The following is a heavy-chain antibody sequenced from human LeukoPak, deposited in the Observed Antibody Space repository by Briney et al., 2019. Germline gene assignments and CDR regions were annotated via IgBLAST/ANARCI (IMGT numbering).Heavy chain of an antibody. CDR3: ARAVIAVAGTRRYFDY. D-gene: IGHD6-19*01. V-gene: IGHV4-34*01. CDR2: INHSGST. Sequence: PSETLSLTCAVYGGSFSGYYWSWIRQPPGKGLEWIGEINHSGSTNYNPSLKRRVTISVDTSKNQFSLKLSSVTAADTAVYYCARAVIAVAGTRRYFDYWGQGTLVTVSS. CDR1: GGSFSGYY. J-gene: IGHJ4*02.